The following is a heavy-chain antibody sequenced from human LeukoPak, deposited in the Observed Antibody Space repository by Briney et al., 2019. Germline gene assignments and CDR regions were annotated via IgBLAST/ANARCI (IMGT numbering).Heavy chain of an antibody. J-gene: IGHJ5*02. CDR1: GFTFSSYS. Sequence: PGGSLRLSCAASGFTFSSYSMNWVRQAPGKGLEWVSYISSSSSTIYYADSVKGRFTISRDNAKNSLYLQMNSLRAADTDVYYCARDPRYYDFWSGSPWFDPWGQGTLVTVSS. V-gene: IGHV3-48*01. CDR3: ARDPRYYDFWSGSPWFDP. CDR2: ISSSSSTI. D-gene: IGHD3-3*01.